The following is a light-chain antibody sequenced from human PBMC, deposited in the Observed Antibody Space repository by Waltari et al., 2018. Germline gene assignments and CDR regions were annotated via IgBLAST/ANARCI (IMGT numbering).Light chain of an antibody. Sequence: DIQMTQSPSTLSASVGDRVTITCRASQSISNWLAWSQQKPGKAPKLLLYKASTLASGVPSRFSGSGSGTEFTLTISSPQPDDFATYYCQQYNSYSLLTFGGGTKVEIK. CDR2: KAS. V-gene: IGKV1-5*03. CDR3: QQYNSYSLLT. J-gene: IGKJ4*01. CDR1: QSISNW.